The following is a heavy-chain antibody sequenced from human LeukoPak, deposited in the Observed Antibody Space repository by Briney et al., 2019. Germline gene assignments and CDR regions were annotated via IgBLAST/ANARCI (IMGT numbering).Heavy chain of an antibody. CDR1: GFTFDDYA. CDR3: ARVGVGYYDQARGAFDI. J-gene: IGHJ3*02. CDR2: ISWNSGSI. V-gene: IGHV3-9*01. D-gene: IGHD3-22*01. Sequence: GRSLRLSCAASGFTFDDYAMHWVRQAPGKGLEWVSGISWNSGSIGYADSVKGRFTISRDNAKNSLYLQMNSLRAEDTAVYYCARVGVGYYDQARGAFDIWGQGTMVTVSS.